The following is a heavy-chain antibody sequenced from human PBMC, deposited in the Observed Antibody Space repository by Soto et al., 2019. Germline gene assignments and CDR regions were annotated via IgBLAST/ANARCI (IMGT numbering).Heavy chain of an antibody. CDR3: ARGSAGHYNSGTLLD. V-gene: IGHV4-39*01. CDR1: GYSITAGGYY. D-gene: IGHD3-10*01. J-gene: IGHJ4*02. CDR2: FYSSGSI. Sequence: SETLSLTCFVSGYSITAGGYYWSWIRHHPGKGLEWIGSFYSSGSIIYNPSLRSRVSISGDTSSNQFSMSLTSVTAADTAVYYCARGSAGHYNSGTLLDWGQGTLVTVSS.